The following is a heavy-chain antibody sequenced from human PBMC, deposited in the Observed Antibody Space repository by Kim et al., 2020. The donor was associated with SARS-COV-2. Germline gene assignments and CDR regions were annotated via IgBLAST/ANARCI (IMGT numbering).Heavy chain of an antibody. D-gene: IGHD6-19*01. CDR3: VRERYTSGSV. J-gene: IGHJ4*02. CDR2: IKEDGSEK. CDR1: GFTFSNYW. Sequence: GWSLRLSCAASGFTFSNYWMNWVRQAPGKGLEWVANIKEDGSEKYYVDSVKGRFTVSRDNAKNSLYLQMNSLRAEDTALYYCVRERYTSGSVWGQGTLVT. V-gene: IGHV3-7*01.